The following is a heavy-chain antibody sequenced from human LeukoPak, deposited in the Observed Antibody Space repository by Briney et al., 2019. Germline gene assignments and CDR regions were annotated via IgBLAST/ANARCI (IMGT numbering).Heavy chain of an antibody. CDR1: GGSFSGYY. Sequence: SETLSLSCAVYGGSFSGYYWSWIRQPSGKGLEWIGEINHSGSTNYNPSLKSRVTISVDTSKNQFSLKLSSVTAADTAVYYCARIGYYYYYGMDVWGQGTTVTVSS. CDR3: ARIGYYYYYGMDV. V-gene: IGHV4-34*01. D-gene: IGHD3-16*01. J-gene: IGHJ6*02. CDR2: INHSGST.